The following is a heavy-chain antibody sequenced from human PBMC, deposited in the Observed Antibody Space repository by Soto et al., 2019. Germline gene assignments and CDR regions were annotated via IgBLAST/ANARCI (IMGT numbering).Heavy chain of an antibody. Sequence: GGSLRLSCAASGFTLSSYWLNWVRQAPGKGLEWVANINQDGSEIYYVDSVKGRFTISRDNAQNSVYLQMNNLRAEDTAVYYCARAVAAAGSYWGQGTLVTVSS. D-gene: IGHD6-13*01. V-gene: IGHV3-7*01. J-gene: IGHJ4*02. CDR1: GFTLSSYW. CDR3: ARAVAAAGSY. CDR2: INQDGSEI.